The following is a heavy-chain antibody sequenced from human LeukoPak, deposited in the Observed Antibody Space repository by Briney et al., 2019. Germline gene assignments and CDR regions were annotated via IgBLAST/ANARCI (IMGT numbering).Heavy chain of an antibody. Sequence: ASVKVSCKASGYTFTSYTMHWLRQAPGQRLDWMGWINGGSGNTKYSPEFQGRVTITRDTSASTAYMELSSLRSEDTAVYYCANPRYDSSGYYYVDWGQGTLVTVSS. CDR2: INGGSGNT. CDR1: GYTFTSYT. J-gene: IGHJ4*02. CDR3: ANPRYDSSGYYYVD. V-gene: IGHV1-3*01. D-gene: IGHD3-22*01.